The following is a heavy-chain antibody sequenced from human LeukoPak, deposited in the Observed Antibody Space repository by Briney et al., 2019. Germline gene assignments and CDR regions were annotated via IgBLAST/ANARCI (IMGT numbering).Heavy chain of an antibody. Sequence: GGSLRLSCAASGFIFSNYDMSWVRQAPGKGLEWVSYISSSGSTIYYADSVKGRFTISRDNAKSSLYLQMNSLRAEDTAVYYCAELGITMIGGVWGKGTTVTISS. CDR2: ISSSGSTI. CDR1: GFIFSNYD. J-gene: IGHJ6*04. V-gene: IGHV3-48*03. D-gene: IGHD3-10*02. CDR3: AELGITMIGGV.